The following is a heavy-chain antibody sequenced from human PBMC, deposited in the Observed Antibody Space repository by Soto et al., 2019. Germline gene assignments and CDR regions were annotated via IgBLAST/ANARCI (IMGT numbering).Heavy chain of an antibody. D-gene: IGHD2-8*01. CDR2: ISDTGST. CDR3: ARDNGVNPSRSQQFEN. Sequence: QVQLQESGPGLVKPSETLSLTCTVSGDSISSYYWSWIRQPPGKGLEWIGYISDTGSTNYNPSLKSRVTISVDTSNNQFSLRLTSVTAADTAVYYCARDNGVNPSRSQQFENWGQGTLVTVSS. V-gene: IGHV4-59*01. J-gene: IGHJ4*02. CDR1: GDSISSYY.